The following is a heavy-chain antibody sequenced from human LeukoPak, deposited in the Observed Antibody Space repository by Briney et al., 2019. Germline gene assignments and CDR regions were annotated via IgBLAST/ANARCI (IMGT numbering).Heavy chain of an antibody. CDR2: IYYSGST. CDR3: ARVPPYGSVDY. D-gene: IGHD3-10*01. V-gene: IGHV4-59*01. Sequence: KTSETLSLTCTVSGGSISSYYWSWIRQPPGKGLEWIGYIYYSGSTNYNPSLKSRVTISVDTSKNQFSLKLSSVTAADTAVYYCARVPPYGSVDYWGQGTLVTVSS. J-gene: IGHJ4*02. CDR1: GGSISSYY.